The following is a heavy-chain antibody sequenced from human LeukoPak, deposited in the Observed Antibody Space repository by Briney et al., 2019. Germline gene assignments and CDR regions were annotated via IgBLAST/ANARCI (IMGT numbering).Heavy chain of an antibody. CDR2: ISGSGGST. Sequence: GGSLRLSCAASGFTFSNYAMSWVRQAPGKGLEWVSAISGSGGSTYYADSVKGRFTISRDKSKNTLYLQMNSLRAEDTAVYYCARLPSDSSGYGLDYWGQGTLVTVSS. CDR3: ARLPSDSSGYGLDY. J-gene: IGHJ4*02. V-gene: IGHV3-23*01. D-gene: IGHD6-19*01. CDR1: GFTFSNYA.